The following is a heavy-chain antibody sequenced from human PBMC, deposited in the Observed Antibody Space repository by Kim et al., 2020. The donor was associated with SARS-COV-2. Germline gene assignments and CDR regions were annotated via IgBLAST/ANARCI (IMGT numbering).Heavy chain of an antibody. Sequence: GGSLRLSCAASGFTFSSYEMNWVRQAPGKGLEWVSYISSSGSTIYYADSVKGRFTISRDNAKNSLYLQMNSLRAEDTAVYYCARDRGPTMVRGVFGNYYYYYGMDVWGQGTPVRVSS. V-gene: IGHV3-48*03. D-gene: IGHD3-10*01. CDR1: GFTFSSYE. CDR3: ARDRGPTMVRGVFGNYYYYYGMDV. CDR2: ISSSGSTI. J-gene: IGHJ6*02.